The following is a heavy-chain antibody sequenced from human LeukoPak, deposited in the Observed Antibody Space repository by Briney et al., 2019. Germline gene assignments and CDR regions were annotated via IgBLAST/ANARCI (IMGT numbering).Heavy chain of an antibody. CDR3: AREDDYYGSGSYYKDGYYYYYGMDV. Sequence: ASVKVSCKASGYTFTGYYMHWVRQAPGQGLEWMGWINPNSGGTNYAQKFQGRVTMTRDTSISTAYMELSRLRFDDTAVYYCAREDDYYGSGSYYKDGYYYYYGMDVWGQGTTVTVSS. CDR1: GYTFTGYY. J-gene: IGHJ6*02. D-gene: IGHD3-10*01. CDR2: INPNSGGT. V-gene: IGHV1-2*02.